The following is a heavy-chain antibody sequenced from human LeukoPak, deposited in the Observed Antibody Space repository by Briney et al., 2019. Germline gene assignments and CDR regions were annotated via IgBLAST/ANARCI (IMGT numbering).Heavy chain of an antibody. CDR3: AQWLSYYYSMDV. CDR2: ISAYNGNT. D-gene: IGHD6-19*01. Sequence: ASVKVSCKASGYTFTSYGISWVRQAPGQGLEWMGWISAYNGNTNYAQKLQGRVTMTTDTSTSTAYMELRSLRSDDTAVYYCAQWLSYYYSMDVWGQGTTVTVSS. CDR1: GYTFTSYG. V-gene: IGHV1-18*01. J-gene: IGHJ6*02.